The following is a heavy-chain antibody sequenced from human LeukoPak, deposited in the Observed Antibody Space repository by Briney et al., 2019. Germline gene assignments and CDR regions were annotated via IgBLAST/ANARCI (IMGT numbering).Heavy chain of an antibody. CDR2: ISYDGSNQ. Sequence: GGSLRLSCAASGFTFSSYGMHWVRQAPGKGLEWVAVISYDGSNQFYVDSVKGRFTFSRDNSKNTLDLQMNSLRSEDTAVYYCAREKRVAASGWGYWGQGTLVTVSS. J-gene: IGHJ4*02. V-gene: IGHV3-30*03. CDR1: GFTFSSYG. D-gene: IGHD6-19*01. CDR3: AREKRVAASGWGY.